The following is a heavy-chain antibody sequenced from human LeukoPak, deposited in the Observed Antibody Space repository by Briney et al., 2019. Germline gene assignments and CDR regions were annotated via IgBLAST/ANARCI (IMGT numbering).Heavy chain of an antibody. Sequence: SETLSLTCAVYGVSFSGYYWSWIRQPPGKGLDWIGEINHSGGTNYNPSLRSRGTISVDTSKNQFSLKLRSLTVADTAVYYCARGNNIVATFSSYYYMDVWGKGTTVTVSS. V-gene: IGHV4-34*01. CDR2: INHSGGT. J-gene: IGHJ6*03. CDR3: ARGNNIVATFSSYYYMDV. CDR1: GVSFSGYY. D-gene: IGHD5-12*01.